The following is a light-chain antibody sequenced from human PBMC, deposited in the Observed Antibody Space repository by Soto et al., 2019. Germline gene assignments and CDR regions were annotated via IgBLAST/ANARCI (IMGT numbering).Light chain of an antibody. CDR1: QSVSSNY. CDR2: AAS. Sequence: EVVLTQSPGTLSLSPGEKATLSCRASQSVSSNYLAWYQQKPGQAPRLLIYAASTRAAGIPDRFSGSGSGTDFTLTISRLEPEDFEVYYCQQFGNSLYTFGQGTKLEIK. V-gene: IGKV3-20*01. CDR3: QQFGNSLYT. J-gene: IGKJ2*01.